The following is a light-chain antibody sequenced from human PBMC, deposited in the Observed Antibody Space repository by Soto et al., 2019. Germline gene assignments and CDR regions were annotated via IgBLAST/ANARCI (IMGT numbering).Light chain of an antibody. CDR3: QQRSNWPPIT. Sequence: EIVLTQSPATLSLSPGERGALSCRASQSVGSHLAWYQQKPGQAPRLLIYDTSNRATGIPVRFSGSGSETDFTLTISSLEPEDFAVYFCQQRSNWPPITFGQGTRLEIK. CDR1: QSVGSH. V-gene: IGKV3-11*01. CDR2: DTS. J-gene: IGKJ5*01.